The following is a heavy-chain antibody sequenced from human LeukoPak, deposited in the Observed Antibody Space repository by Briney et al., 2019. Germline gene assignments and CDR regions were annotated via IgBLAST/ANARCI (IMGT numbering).Heavy chain of an antibody. CDR3: GRSSSGYYDY. CDR2: IYPGDSDT. V-gene: IGHV5-51*01. Sequence: GASLQISCKCSGYSFTSYWIGWVRQLPGKGLEWMGIIYPGDSDTRYSPSFQGQVTFSADKSISTAYLQWSSLKASDTAMYYCGRSSSGYYDYWGQGTLVTVSS. CDR1: GYSFTSYW. J-gene: IGHJ4*02. D-gene: IGHD3-22*01.